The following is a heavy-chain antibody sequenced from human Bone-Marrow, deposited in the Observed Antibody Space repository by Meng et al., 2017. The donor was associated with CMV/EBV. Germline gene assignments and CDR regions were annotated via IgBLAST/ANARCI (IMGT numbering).Heavy chain of an antibody. CDR3: MVGALGYCYGMDV. CDR2: IRSKANSYAT. J-gene: IGHJ6*02. D-gene: IGHD2-15*01. Sequence: LSLICAASGFTFSGSAMHWVRQASGKGLEWVGRIRSKANSYATAYAASVKGRFTISRDDSKNTAYLQMNSLKTEDTAVYYCMVGALGYCYGMDVWGQGTTVTVSS. CDR1: GFTFSGSA. V-gene: IGHV3-73*01.